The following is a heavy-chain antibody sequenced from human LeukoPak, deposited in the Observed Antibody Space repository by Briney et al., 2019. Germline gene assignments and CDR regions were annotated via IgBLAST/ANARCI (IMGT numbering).Heavy chain of an antibody. D-gene: IGHD2-2*01. V-gene: IGHV3-30*02. J-gene: IGHJ4*02. CDR1: GFTFSSYG. CDR2: IRYDGSNK. CDR3: AKVTGGHLRCSSTSSYHFDY. Sequence: GGSLRLSCAASGFTFSSYGMHWVRQAPGKGLEWVAFIRYDGSNKYYADSVKGRFTISRDNSKNTLYLQMNSLRAEDTAVYYCAKVTGGHLRCSSTSSYHFDYWGQGTLVTVSS.